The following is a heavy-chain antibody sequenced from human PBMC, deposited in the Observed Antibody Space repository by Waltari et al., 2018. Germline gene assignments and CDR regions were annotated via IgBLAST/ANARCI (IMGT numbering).Heavy chain of an antibody. CDR2: IWFDGSDK. CDR1: GFTFSHFG. CDR3: AKDAFGNTYLDF. V-gene: IGHV3-30*02. Sequence: QVNLVESGGGVVQPGGSLRLSFATPGFTFSHFGMHWVRQAPGKGLEWVALIWFDGSDKFYADSVRGRFTISRDNSARTLYLDMDSLRLDDTAMYYCAKDAFGNTYLDFWGQGTLVTVSS. J-gene: IGHJ4*02. D-gene: IGHD2-2*02.